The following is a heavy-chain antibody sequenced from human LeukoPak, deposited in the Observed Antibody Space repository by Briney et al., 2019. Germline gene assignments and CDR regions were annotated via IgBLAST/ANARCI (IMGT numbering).Heavy chain of an antibody. CDR1: GGSFSGYY. D-gene: IGHD6-13*01. Sequence: KPSETLSLTCAVYGGSFSGYYWSWIHQPPGKGLEWIGEINHSGSTNYNPSLKSRVAISVDTSKNQFSLKLSSVTAADTAVYYCARGSKAAPGTFDYWGQGTLVTVSS. V-gene: IGHV4-34*01. CDR3: ARGSKAAPGTFDY. CDR2: INHSGST. J-gene: IGHJ4*02.